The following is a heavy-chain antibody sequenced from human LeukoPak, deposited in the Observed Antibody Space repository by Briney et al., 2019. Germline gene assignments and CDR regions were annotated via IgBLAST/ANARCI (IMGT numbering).Heavy chain of an antibody. CDR3: ARDPGPAANYYYYMDV. Sequence: GGSLRLSCAASGFTFSSYSMNWVRQAPGKGLEWVSSISSSSSYIYYADSVKGRFTISRDNAKNSLYLQMNSLRAEDTAVYYCARDPGPAANYYYYMDVWGKGTTVTVSS. CDR1: GFTFSSYS. D-gene: IGHD2-2*01. J-gene: IGHJ6*03. CDR2: ISSSSSYI. V-gene: IGHV3-21*01.